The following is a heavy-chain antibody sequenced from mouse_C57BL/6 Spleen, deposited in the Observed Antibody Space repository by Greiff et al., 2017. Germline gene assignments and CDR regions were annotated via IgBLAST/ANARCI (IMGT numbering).Heavy chain of an antibody. CDR2: IDPADSET. V-gene: IGHV1-52*01. Sequence: QVQLQQPGAELVRPGSSVKLSCKASGYTFTSYWMHWVKQRPIQGLEWIGNIDPADSETHYNQKFKDKATLTVDKSSSTAYMQLSSLTSEDSAVYYCARFGPYYGSHYLDYWGQGTTLTVSS. CDR3: ARFGPYYGSHYLDY. D-gene: IGHD1-1*01. CDR1: GYTFTSYW. J-gene: IGHJ2*01.